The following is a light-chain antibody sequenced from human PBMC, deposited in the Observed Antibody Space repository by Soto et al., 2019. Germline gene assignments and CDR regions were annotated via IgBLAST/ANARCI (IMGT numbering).Light chain of an antibody. J-gene: IGKJ5*01. Sequence: EIVLTQSPATLSLSPGERATLSCRPSQSVSRYLAWYQQKPGQAPRLXXYDASNRATGIPARFSGSGSGTDLTLTISSLEPEDFAVYYCQQRSNWPTITFGQGTRLEIK. V-gene: IGKV3-11*01. CDR3: QQRSNWPTIT. CDR2: DAS. CDR1: QSVSRY.